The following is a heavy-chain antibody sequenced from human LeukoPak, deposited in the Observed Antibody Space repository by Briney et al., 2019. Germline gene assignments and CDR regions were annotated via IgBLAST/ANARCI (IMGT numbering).Heavy chain of an antibody. CDR2: IYYTGST. J-gene: IGHJ5*02. V-gene: IGHV4-59*01. CDR1: RASLSSYY. CDR3: ARVKAVPDTPIWFDP. D-gene: IGHD6-19*01. Sequence: PSETLSLTCTVPRASLSSYYWSWIRQPPGKGLEWIGYIYYTGSTNYNPSLKSRATISVDTSKNQFSLKLTSVTAADTAVYYCARVKAVPDTPIWFDPWGQGTLVTVSS.